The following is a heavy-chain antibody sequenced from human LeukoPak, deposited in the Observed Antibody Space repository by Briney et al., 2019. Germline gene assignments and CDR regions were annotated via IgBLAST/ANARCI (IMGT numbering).Heavy chain of an antibody. CDR2: ISSSSSTI. CDR1: GFTFSSYS. J-gene: IGHJ4*02. D-gene: IGHD3-10*01. Sequence: GGSLRLSCAASGFTFSSYSMNWVRQAPGKGLEWVSYISSSSSTIYYADSVKGRFTISRDNCKNSLYLQINTLRAEDTAVYYCARDWGGYGSGSEWGQGNMVTVSS. V-gene: IGHV3-48*01. CDR3: ARDWGGYGSGSE.